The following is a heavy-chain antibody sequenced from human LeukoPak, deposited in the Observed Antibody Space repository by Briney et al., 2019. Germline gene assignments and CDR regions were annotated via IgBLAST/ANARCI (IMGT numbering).Heavy chain of an antibody. D-gene: IGHD5-24*01. Sequence: PGGSLRLSCAASGFTFSSYAMHWVRQAPGKGLEWVAVISYDGSNKYYADSVKGRFTISRDNSKNTLYLQMNRLRAEDTAVYYCARVKPKMATIGGGGFDYWGQGTLVTVSS. V-gene: IGHV3-30*04. CDR3: ARVKPKMATIGGGGFDY. J-gene: IGHJ4*02. CDR1: GFTFSSYA. CDR2: ISYDGSNK.